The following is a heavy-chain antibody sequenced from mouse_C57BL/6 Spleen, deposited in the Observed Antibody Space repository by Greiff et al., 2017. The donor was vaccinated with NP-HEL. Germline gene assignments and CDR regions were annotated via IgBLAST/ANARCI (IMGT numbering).Heavy chain of an antibody. CDR3: ARYGSSYDYAMDY. D-gene: IGHD1-1*01. CDR2: IWTGGGP. Sequence: VKLMESGPGLVAPSQSLSITCTVSGFSLTSYAISWVRQPPGKGLEWLGVIWTGGGPNYNSSLKSRLRISKDNSKSQVFLKMNSLQTDDTARYYCARYGSSYDYAMDYWGQGTSVTVSS. CDR1: GFSLTSYA. J-gene: IGHJ4*01. V-gene: IGHV2-9-1*01.